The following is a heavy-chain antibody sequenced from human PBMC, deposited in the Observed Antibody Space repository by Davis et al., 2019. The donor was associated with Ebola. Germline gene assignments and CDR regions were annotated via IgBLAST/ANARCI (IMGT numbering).Heavy chain of an antibody. CDR3: ARPSSPGFQDGGYYFKITNGDAFDI. V-gene: IGHV5-10-1*01. D-gene: IGHD3-3*01. CDR1: GYSFTSYW. J-gene: IGHJ3*02. Sequence: PGGSLRLSCKGSGYSFTSYWISWVRQMPGKGLEWMGRIDPSDSYTNYSPSFQGHVTISADKSISTAYLQWSSLKASDTAMYYCARPSSPGFQDGGYYFKITNGDAFDIWGQGTMVTVSS. CDR2: IDPSDSYT.